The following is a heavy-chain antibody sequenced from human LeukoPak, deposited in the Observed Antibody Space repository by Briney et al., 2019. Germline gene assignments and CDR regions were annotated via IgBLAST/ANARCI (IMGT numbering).Heavy chain of an antibody. V-gene: IGHV1-46*01. CDR1: GYTFTSYY. CDR3: ARDDSVEDTAWWFDP. D-gene: IGHD4-23*01. Sequence: ASVTVSCKASGYTFTSYYMHWVRQAPGQGLEWMGIINPSGGSTSYAQKFQGRVTMTRDMSTSTDYMELSSLRSEDTAVYYCARDDSVEDTAWWFDPWGQGTLVTVSS. J-gene: IGHJ5*02. CDR2: INPSGGST.